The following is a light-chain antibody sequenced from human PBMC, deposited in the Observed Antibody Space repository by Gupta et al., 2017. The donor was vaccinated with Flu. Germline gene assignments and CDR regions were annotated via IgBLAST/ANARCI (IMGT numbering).Light chain of an antibody. CDR2: GAS. CDR1: QSVSSSN. J-gene: IGKJ1*01. V-gene: IGKV3-20*01. Sequence: EIVLTQSPGTLSLSPGERATLSSRASQSVSSSNLAWYQQKPGQAPRPLIYGASSRATGIPDRFSGSGSGTDFTLTISRLEPEDFAVYYCQQYGSSPWTFGQGTKVEIK. CDR3: QQYGSSPWT.